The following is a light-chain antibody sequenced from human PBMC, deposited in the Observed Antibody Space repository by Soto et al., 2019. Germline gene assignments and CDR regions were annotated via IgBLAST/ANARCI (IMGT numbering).Light chain of an antibody. CDR3: QQSYGTPQIT. J-gene: IGKJ5*01. V-gene: IGKV1-39*01. CDR2: AAS. CDR1: QSISTY. Sequence: DIQMTQYPSSLSASVGDRVTITCRASQSISTYLNWYQQKPGKAPKLLIYAASSLQSGVPSRFTGSGSGTDFTLTISSLQPEDFAAYFCQQSYGTPQITFGQGTRLEIK.